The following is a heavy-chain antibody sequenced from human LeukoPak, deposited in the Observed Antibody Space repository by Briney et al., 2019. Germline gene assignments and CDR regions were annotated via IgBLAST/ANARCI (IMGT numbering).Heavy chain of an antibody. CDR3: ARARYSYYYDSSGVSPFDY. CDR1: GYTFTGYY. CDR2: INPNSGGT. Sequence: ASVKVSCKASGYTFTGYYMHWVRQAPGQGLEWMGWINPNSGGTNYAQKLQGRVTMTTDTSTSTAYMELRSLRSDDTAVYYCARARYSYYYDSSGVSPFDYWGQGTLVTVSS. J-gene: IGHJ4*02. D-gene: IGHD3-22*01. V-gene: IGHV1-2*02.